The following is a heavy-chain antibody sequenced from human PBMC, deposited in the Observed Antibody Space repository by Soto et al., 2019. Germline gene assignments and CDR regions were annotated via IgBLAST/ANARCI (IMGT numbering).Heavy chain of an antibody. CDR1: GYPFTSYG. CDR2: ISAYNGNT. Sequence: ASVKVSFKASGYPFTSYGISWVRQAPGQGLEWVGWISAYNGNTNYAQKLQGRVTMTTDTSTSTAYMELRSLRSDDTAVYYCAREDYYDSSGYYPPGDYYGMDVWGQGTTVTVSS. V-gene: IGHV1-18*01. CDR3: AREDYYDSSGYYPPGDYYGMDV. D-gene: IGHD3-22*01. J-gene: IGHJ6*02.